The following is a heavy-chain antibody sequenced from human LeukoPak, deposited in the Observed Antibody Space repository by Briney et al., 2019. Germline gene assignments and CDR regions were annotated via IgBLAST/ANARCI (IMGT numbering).Heavy chain of an antibody. CDR2: IIPIFGTA. CDR1: GGTFSSYA. Sequence: SVKVSCKASGGTFSSYAISWVRQAPGQGLGWMGGIIPIFGTANYAQKFQGRVTITADESTSTAYMELSSLRSEDTAVYYCARRAHGAFDIWGQGTMVTVSS. J-gene: IGHJ3*02. CDR3: ARRAHGAFDI. V-gene: IGHV1-69*01.